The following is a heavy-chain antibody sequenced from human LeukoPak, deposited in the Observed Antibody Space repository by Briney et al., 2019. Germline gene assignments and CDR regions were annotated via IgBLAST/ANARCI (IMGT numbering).Heavy chain of an antibody. CDR2: ISTYYGNT. CDR3: ARVYSTNYYGSGDRPFLFDY. D-gene: IGHD3-10*01. J-gene: IGHJ4*02. Sequence: GASVKVSCKASGYTFISYGFSWVRQAPGQGLEWMGWISTYYGNTNYAQKLQDRVTMTTDTSTSTAYMELTSLRSDDTAVYYCARVYSTNYYGSGDRPFLFDYWGQGTVVTVSS. CDR1: GYTFISYG. V-gene: IGHV1-18*01.